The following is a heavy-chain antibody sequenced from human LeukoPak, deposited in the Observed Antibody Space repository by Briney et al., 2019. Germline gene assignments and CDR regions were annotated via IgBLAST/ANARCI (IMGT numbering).Heavy chain of an antibody. Sequence: PSETLSLTCTVSGGSISTYYWNWIRQRPGRGLEWLGYIEYSGSTNYNPSLKSRLTMSVDSSKNHFSLRLRSVTAADTAVYYCARTSGYWPADFDFWGQGALVSVSS. D-gene: IGHD5-12*01. V-gene: IGHV4-59*01. J-gene: IGHJ4*02. CDR3: ARTSGYWPADFDF. CDR2: IEYSGST. CDR1: GGSISTYY.